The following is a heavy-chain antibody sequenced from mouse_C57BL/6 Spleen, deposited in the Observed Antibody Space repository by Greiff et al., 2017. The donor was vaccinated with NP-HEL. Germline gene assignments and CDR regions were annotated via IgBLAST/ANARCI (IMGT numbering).Heavy chain of an antibody. J-gene: IGHJ3*01. Sequence: VKLQESGAELARPGASVKLSCKASGYTFTSYGISWVKQSTGQGLAWIGEIYPRSGNTYYNETFQGKATLTADKAASTAYMELRSLTSEDSAVYFCARGQAQATDWFAYWGQGTLVTVSA. CDR3: ARGQAQATDWFAY. D-gene: IGHD3-2*02. CDR2: IYPRSGNT. CDR1: GYTFTSYG. V-gene: IGHV1-81*01.